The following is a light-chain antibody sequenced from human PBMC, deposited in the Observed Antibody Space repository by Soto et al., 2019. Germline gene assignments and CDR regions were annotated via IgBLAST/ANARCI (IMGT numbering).Light chain of an antibody. V-gene: IGKV3-15*01. Sequence: EIVMTQSPATLSVSPGASATLSCRASHRVSTYLAWYKQKPGQAPRLLIYDVSTRATGIPDRFSGSGSGTEFTLTISSLHFEDIAVYYCQQYNNWPLTFGGGTRVEIK. J-gene: IGKJ4*01. CDR2: DVS. CDR3: QQYNNWPLT. CDR1: HRVSTY.